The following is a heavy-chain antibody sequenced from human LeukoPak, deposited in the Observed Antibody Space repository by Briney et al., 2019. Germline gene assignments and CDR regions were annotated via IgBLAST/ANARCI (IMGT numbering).Heavy chain of an antibody. Sequence: SETLSLTCAVSGGSIITTHWWNWVRQPPGKGLEWIGEIYHSGRTNYNPSLESRVTISVDKSKNHLSLKLTSVTAADTAVYYCARLNIGTTKDYWGQGTLVTVSS. CDR1: GGSIITTHW. CDR3: ARLNIGTTKDY. D-gene: IGHD2/OR15-2a*01. J-gene: IGHJ4*02. CDR2: IYHSGRT. V-gene: IGHV4-4*02.